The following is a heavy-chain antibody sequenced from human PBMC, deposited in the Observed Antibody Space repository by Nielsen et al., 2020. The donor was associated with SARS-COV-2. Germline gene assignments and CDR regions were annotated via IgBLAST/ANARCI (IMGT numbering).Heavy chain of an antibody. D-gene: IGHD1-26*01. CDR3: ARQRVGATGDFDY. Sequence: GESLKISCKGSGYSFISYWIGWVRQMPGKGLEWMGIIYPGDSDTRYSPSFQGQVTISADKSISTAYLQWSSLKASDTAIYYCARQRVGATGDFDYWGQGTLVTVSS. J-gene: IGHJ4*02. V-gene: IGHV5-51*01. CDR2: IYPGDSDT. CDR1: GYSFISYW.